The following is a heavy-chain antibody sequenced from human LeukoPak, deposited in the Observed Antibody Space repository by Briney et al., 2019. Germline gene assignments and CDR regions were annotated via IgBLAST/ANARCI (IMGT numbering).Heavy chain of an antibody. CDR2: IRSKACGGTT. V-gene: IGHV3-49*04. CDR3: TRGYSGSYYGYYFDY. CDR1: GFTFGDYA. Sequence: PGGSLRLSCTASGFTFGDYAMSWVRQAPGKGLEWVGFIRSKACGGTTEYAASVKGRFTISRDDSKSIAYLQMNSLKTEDTAVYYCTRGYSGSYYGYYFDYWGQGTLVTVSS. D-gene: IGHD1-26*01. J-gene: IGHJ4*02.